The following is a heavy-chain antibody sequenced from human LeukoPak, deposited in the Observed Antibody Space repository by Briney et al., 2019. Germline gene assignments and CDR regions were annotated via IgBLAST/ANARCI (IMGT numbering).Heavy chain of an antibody. CDR1: GFTFSSYA. J-gene: IGHJ4*02. D-gene: IGHD4-17*01. V-gene: IGHV3-30*09. CDR2: ISYYGSNK. Sequence: GGSLRLSCAASGFTFSSYAMHWVRQAPGKVLEWVAVISYYGSNKYYADSVKGRFAISRDNSKNTLYLQMNSPRAEDTAVYYCARGYGDSEFDYWGQGTLVTVSS. CDR3: ARGYGDSEFDY.